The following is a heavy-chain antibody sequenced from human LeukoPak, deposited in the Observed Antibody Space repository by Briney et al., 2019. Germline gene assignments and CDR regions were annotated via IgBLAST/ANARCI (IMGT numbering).Heavy chain of an antibody. D-gene: IGHD3-22*01. CDR3: ARWIIVPREIDY. CDR2: ISTRNGNT. V-gene: IGHV1-18*01. CDR1: GYTFTSYG. J-gene: IGHJ4*02. Sequence: ASVKVSCKASGYTFTSYGISWVRQAPGQGLERMGWISTRNGNTNYAQKLQGRVTMTTDTSTSTAYMDLRSLRSDDTAVYYCARWIIVPREIDYWGQGTLVTVSS.